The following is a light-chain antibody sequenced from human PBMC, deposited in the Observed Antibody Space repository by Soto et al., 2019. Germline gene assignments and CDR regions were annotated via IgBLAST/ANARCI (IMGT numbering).Light chain of an antibody. V-gene: IGKV3-20*01. J-gene: IGKJ5*01. CDR1: QSVSSNY. Sequence: EIVLTQSPDSLSLSPGESATLSCRASQSVSSNYLAWYQQKPGRAPRLLIYGASNRATGIPDRFSGSGSGTDFTLTLSRLEPEDFAVFYCQQYDDSITFGQGTRLEIE. CDR3: QQYDDSIT. CDR2: GAS.